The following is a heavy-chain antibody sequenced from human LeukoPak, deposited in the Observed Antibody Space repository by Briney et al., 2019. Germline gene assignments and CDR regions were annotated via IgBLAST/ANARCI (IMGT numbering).Heavy chain of an antibody. CDR1: GYSISSGYY. CDR2: IYYSGTT. J-gene: IGHJ4*02. V-gene: IGHV4-38-2*01. Sequence: SETLSLTCAVSGYSISSGYYWGWIRQPPGQGLEWIGCIYYSGTTDYNPSLRSRVTLSVDTSKNQFSLKLTSVTAADTAVYFCARHVPTPYYGTSGPFDYWGQGTLVTVSS. D-gene: IGHD3-22*01. CDR3: ARHVPTPYYGTSGPFDY.